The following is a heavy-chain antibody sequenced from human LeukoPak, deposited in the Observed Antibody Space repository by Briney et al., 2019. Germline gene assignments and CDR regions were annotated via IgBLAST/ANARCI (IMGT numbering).Heavy chain of an antibody. V-gene: IGHV3-21*01. J-gene: IGHJ4*02. CDR2: ISSGNSAI. CDR1: VFLFSSCS. D-gene: IGHD3-9*01. Sequence: GGSLRLSCAASVFLFSSCSMNCVPHARGRGLGWVSSISSGNSAIYYADSVRSRFTISRDNTKNSLYLEMNSLRAEDTAVYYCARGPDILTGAEFNYWGQGTLVTVSS. CDR3: ARGPDILTGAEFNY.